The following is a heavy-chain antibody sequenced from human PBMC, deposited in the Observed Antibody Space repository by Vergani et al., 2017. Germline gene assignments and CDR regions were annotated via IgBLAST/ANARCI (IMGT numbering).Heavy chain of an antibody. CDR3: AKVGYSGSYYDAFDI. Sequence: EVQLVESGGGLVQPGRSLRLSCAASGFTFDDYAMHWVRQAPGKGLEWVSGISWNSGSTGYADSVKGRFTISRDNAKNSLYLQMNSLRAEDTALYYCAKVGYSGSYYDAFDIWGQGTMVTVSS. V-gene: IGHV3-9*01. CDR1: GFTFDDYA. CDR2: ISWNSGST. D-gene: IGHD1-26*01. J-gene: IGHJ3*02.